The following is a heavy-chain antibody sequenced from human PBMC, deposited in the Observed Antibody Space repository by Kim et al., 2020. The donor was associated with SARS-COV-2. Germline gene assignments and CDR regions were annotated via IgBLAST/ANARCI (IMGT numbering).Heavy chain of an antibody. V-gene: IGHV5-10-1*01. D-gene: IGHD4-17*01. J-gene: IGHJ4*02. CDR1: GYNFTNYW. Sequence: GESLKISCKGSGYNFTNYWITWVRQMPGKGLEWMGRIDPSDSYINYSPSFQGHVTFSVDKSNSTAFLQWSSLEASDTAMYYCARVMDYGDYPFDYWGQGTLVTVSS. CDR3: ARVMDYGDYPFDY. CDR2: IDPSDSYI.